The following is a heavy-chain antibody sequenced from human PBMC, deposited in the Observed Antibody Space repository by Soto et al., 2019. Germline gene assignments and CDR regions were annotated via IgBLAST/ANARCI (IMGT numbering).Heavy chain of an antibody. CDR2: IYHSGST. V-gene: IGHV4-4*02. J-gene: IGHJ5*02. Sequence: QVQLQESGPGLVKPSGTLSLTCAVSGGSISSSNWWSWVRQPPGKGLERIGEIYHSGSTNYNPSLKSRVTISVDKSKNQFSLKLSSVTAADTAVYYCARGGPYCSSTSCYSDWFDPWGQGTLVTVSS. CDR1: GGSISSSNW. D-gene: IGHD2-2*02. CDR3: ARGGPYCSSTSCYSDWFDP.